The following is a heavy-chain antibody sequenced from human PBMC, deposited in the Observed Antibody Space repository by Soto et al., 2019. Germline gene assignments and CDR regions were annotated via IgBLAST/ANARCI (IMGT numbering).Heavy chain of an antibody. D-gene: IGHD3-10*01. CDR3: ARDIYYGSGSSN. V-gene: IGHV3-66*01. J-gene: IGHJ4*02. CDR2: IYIGGAT. CDR1: GFTVSSNY. Sequence: GGSLRLSCAASGFTVSSNYMNWVRQAPGKGLEWVSIIYIGGATYYADSVKGRFIISRDSSKNTLYLQMNSLRVEDTAVYYCARDIYYGSGSSNWGQGTLVTVSS.